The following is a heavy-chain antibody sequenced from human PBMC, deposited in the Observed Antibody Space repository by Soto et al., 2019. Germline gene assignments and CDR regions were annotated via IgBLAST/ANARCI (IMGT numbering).Heavy chain of an antibody. CDR1: GYTFTSYA. D-gene: IGHD6-6*01. V-gene: IGHV1-3*01. CDR3: ARGAAARPVTNYGMDV. CDR2: INAGNGNT. J-gene: IGHJ6*02. Sequence: ASVKVSCKASGYTFTSYAMHWVRQAPGQRLEWMGWINAGNGNTKYSQKFQGRVTITRDTSASTAYMELSSLRSEDTAVYYCARGAAARPVTNYGMDVWGQGTTVTVSS.